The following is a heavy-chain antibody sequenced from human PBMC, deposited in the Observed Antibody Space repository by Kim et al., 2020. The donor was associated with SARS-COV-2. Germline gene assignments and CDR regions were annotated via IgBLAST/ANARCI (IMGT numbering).Heavy chain of an antibody. D-gene: IGHD6-13*01. Sequence: ASVKVSCKVSGYTLTELSMHWVRQAPGKGLEWMGGFDPEDGETIYAQKFQGRVTMTEDTSTDTAYMELSSLRSEDTAVYYCATVPGKYSSSWTPLLYFDYWGQGTLVTVSS. J-gene: IGHJ4*02. CDR1: GYTLTELS. CDR2: FDPEDGET. V-gene: IGHV1-24*01. CDR3: ATVPGKYSSSWTPLLYFDY.